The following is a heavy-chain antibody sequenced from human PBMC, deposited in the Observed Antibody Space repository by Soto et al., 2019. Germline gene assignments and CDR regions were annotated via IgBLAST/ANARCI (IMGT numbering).Heavy chain of an antibody. CDR1: GFTFSSYA. Sequence: EVQLLESGGGLVQPGGSLRLSCAASGFTFSSYAMSWVRQAPGKGLEWVSAISGSGGSTYYADSVKGRFTISRDNCKSTLYLQMNRLRAEDTAVYYCAKCNLGYCSSPGWGQGTLVTVSS. V-gene: IGHV3-23*01. CDR3: AKCNLGYCSSPG. D-gene: IGHD2-2*01. CDR2: ISGSGGST. J-gene: IGHJ4*02.